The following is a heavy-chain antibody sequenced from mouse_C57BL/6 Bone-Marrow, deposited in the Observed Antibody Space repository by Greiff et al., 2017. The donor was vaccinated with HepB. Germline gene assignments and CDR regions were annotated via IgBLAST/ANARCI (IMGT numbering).Heavy chain of an antibody. D-gene: IGHD2-3*01. CDR1: GYTFTEYT. J-gene: IGHJ2*01. CDR2: FYPGSGSI. V-gene: IGHV1-62-2*01. CDR3: ARHEGFYDGYYFDY. Sequence: LVESGAELVKPGASVKLSCKASGYTFTEYTIHWVKQRSGQGLEWIGWFYPGSGSIKYNEKFKDKATLTADKSSSTVCMELSRLTSEVSAVYFCARHEGFYDGYYFDYWGQGTTLTVCS.